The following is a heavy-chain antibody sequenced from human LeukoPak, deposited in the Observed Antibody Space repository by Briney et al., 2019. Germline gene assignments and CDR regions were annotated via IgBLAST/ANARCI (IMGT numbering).Heavy chain of an antibody. CDR3: AKDDDTAMVTGDGWFDP. J-gene: IGHJ5*02. V-gene: IGHV3-21*01. D-gene: IGHD5-18*01. Sequence: GGSLRLSCAASGFTFSSYSMNWVRQAPGKGLEWVSSISTTSTYMYYADSVRGRFTISRDNAKNSLYLQMNSLRAEDTAVYYCAKDDDTAMVTGDGWFDPWGQGTLVTVSS. CDR2: ISTTSTYM. CDR1: GFTFSSYS.